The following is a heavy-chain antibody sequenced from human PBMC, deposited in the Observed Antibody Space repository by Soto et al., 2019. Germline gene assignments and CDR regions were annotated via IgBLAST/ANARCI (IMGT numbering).Heavy chain of an antibody. D-gene: IGHD6-19*01. CDR2: IYYSGST. CDR1: GGSISSSSYY. V-gene: IGHV4-39*01. CDR3: ARLAIAVAGDNWFDP. J-gene: IGHJ5*02. Sequence: SETLSLTCTVSGGSISSSSYYWGWIRQPPGKGLEWIGSIYYSGSTYYNPSLKSRVTISVDTSKNQFSLKLSSVTAADTAVYYCARLAIAVAGDNWFDPWGQGTLVTVSS.